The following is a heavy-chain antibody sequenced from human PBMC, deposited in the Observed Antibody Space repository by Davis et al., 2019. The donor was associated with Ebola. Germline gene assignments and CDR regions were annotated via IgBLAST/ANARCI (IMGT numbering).Heavy chain of an antibody. Sequence: SVKVSCKASGFTFTSSAMQWVRQARGQRPEWIGSIVVGNVNTNYAQKFQGRVTITRDMSTSTSYLDLSNLRSEDTALYYCAASAGTVGKFDYWGQGTLVTVSS. CDR2: IVVGNVNT. CDR3: AASAGTVGKFDY. D-gene: IGHD1-14*01. J-gene: IGHJ4*01. V-gene: IGHV1-58*02. CDR1: GFTFTSSA.